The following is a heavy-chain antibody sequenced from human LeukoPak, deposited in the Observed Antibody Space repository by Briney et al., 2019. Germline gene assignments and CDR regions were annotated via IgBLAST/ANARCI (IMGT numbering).Heavy chain of an antibody. V-gene: IGHV3-33*01. CDR3: ARARGAAGPGPIDY. D-gene: IGHD6-13*01. Sequence: LGGSLRLSCEASGFTFSSYGMHWVRQAPGKGLEWVAVVWNDGTKKYHADSVKGRFTISRDKSKNTLYLQMNSLRAEDTAVYYCARARGAAGPGPIDYWGRGTLVTLSS. J-gene: IGHJ4*02. CDR1: GFTFSSYG. CDR2: VWNDGTKK.